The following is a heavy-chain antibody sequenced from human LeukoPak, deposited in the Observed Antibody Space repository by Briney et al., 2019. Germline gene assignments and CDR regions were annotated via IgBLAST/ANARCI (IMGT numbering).Heavy chain of an antibody. CDR1: GFTFSSYS. Sequence: GGSLRLSCAASGFTFSSYSMNWVRQAPGKGLEWVSSISSTSSYIYYADSVKGRFTISRDNAKNSLYLQMNSLRAEDTAVYYCARALWSGPVYYGMDVWGQGTTVTVSS. CDR2: ISSTSSYI. V-gene: IGHV3-21*06. D-gene: IGHD3-10*01. CDR3: ARALWSGPVYYGMDV. J-gene: IGHJ6*02.